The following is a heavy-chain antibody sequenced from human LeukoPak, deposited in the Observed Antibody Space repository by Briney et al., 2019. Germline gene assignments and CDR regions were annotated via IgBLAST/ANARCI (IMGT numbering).Heavy chain of an antibody. Sequence: ASVKVSCKASGYTFTGYYMHWVRQAPGQGLEWMGWINPNSGGTNYAQKFQGRVTMTRDTSISTAYMELSRLRSDDTAVYYCARDLGLDYYGSGSTHWFDPWGQGTLVTVSS. CDR3: ARDLGLDYYGSGSTHWFDP. CDR2: INPNSGGT. D-gene: IGHD3-10*01. CDR1: GYTFTGYY. J-gene: IGHJ5*02. V-gene: IGHV1-2*02.